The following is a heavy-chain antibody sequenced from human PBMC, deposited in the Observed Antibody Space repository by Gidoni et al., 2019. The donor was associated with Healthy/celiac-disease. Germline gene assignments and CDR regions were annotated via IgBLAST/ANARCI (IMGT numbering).Heavy chain of an antibody. CDR3: ARGLRRGRVPFDY. CDR2: INNSGST. J-gene: IGHJ4*02. D-gene: IGHD4-17*01. CDR1: GGSFSGYY. Sequence: QVQLQQWGAGLLKPSETLSLTCAVYGGSFSGYYWSWIRQPPGKGLEWIGEINNSGSTNYNPALKSRVTISVDTSKNQFSLKLSSVAAADTAVYYCARGLRRGRVPFDYWGQGTLVTVSS. V-gene: IGHV4-34*01.